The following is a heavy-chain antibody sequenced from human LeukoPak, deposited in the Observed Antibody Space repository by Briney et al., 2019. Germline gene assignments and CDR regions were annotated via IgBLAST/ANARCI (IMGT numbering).Heavy chain of an antibody. J-gene: IGHJ4*02. CDR1: GFTFSDYY. CDR3: TRRPYSSSWYYFDY. D-gene: IGHD6-13*01. CDR2: ISSSGSTI. V-gene: IGHV3-11*04. Sequence: GGSLRLSCAASGFTFSDYYMSWIRQAPGKGLEWVSYISSSGSTIYYADSVKGRFTISRDNAKNSLYLQMNSLRAEDTAVYYCTRRPYSSSWYYFDYWGQGTLVTVSS.